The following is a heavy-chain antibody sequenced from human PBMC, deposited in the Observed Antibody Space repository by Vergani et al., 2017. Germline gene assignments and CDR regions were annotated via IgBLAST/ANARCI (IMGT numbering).Heavy chain of an antibody. V-gene: IGHV3-11*06. CDR2: ISSSSSYI. Sequence: QVQLVESGGGLVKPGGSLRLSCAASGFTFSDYYMSWIRQAPGKGLEWVSYISSSSSYIYYADSVKGRFTISRDNAKNSLYLQMNSLRAEDTAVYYCARDTAFGRVRVALGGWGQGTLVTVSS. D-gene: IGHD3-10*01. J-gene: IGHJ4*02. CDR1: GFTFSDYY. CDR3: ARDTAFGRVRVALGG.